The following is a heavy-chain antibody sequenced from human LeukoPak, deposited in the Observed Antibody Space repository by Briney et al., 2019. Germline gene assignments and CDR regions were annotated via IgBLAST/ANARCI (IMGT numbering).Heavy chain of an antibody. CDR2: IIPIFGTA. CDR1: GGAFSSYA. V-gene: IGHV1-69*05. Sequence: SVKVSCKASGGAFSSYAISWVRQAPGQGLEWMGRIIPIFGTANYAQKFQGRVTITTDESTSTAYMELSSLRSEDTAVYYCARDTLAVACIGKRFDPWGQGTLVTVSS. D-gene: IGHD6-19*01. J-gene: IGHJ5*02. CDR3: ARDTLAVACIGKRFDP.